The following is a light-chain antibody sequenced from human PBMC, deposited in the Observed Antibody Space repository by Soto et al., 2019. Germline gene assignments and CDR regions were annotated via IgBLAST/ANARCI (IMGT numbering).Light chain of an antibody. J-gene: IGKJ4*01. CDR3: PQYDPLRT. CDR2: DAS. CDR1: QDISNY. V-gene: IGKV1-33*01. Sequence: DIQMTQSPSSLSASVGDRVTITCQASQDISNYLNWYQQKPGKAPKLLIYDASNLETGVPSRFSGSGSDKDFTFTISSLKAEDIAPYYCPQYDPLRTFGGGTKVEI.